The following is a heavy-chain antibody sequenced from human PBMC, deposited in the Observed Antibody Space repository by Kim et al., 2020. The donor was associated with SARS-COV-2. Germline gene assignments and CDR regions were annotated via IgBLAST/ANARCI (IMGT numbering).Heavy chain of an antibody. Sequence: YNPSLKSRVTMSVDTTKNQFSLKLSSVTAADTAVYYCARVGYGGKGPAEDWGQGTLVTVSS. V-gene: IGHV4-4*07. CDR3: ARVGYGGKGPAED. J-gene: IGHJ4*02. D-gene: IGHD2-15*01.